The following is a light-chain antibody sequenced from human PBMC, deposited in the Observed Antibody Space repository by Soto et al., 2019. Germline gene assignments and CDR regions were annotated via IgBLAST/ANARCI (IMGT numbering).Light chain of an antibody. Sequence: EIVMTQSPATLSVSPGERATLSCRASQSVSSNLAWYQQKPGQAPRLLIYGASTRATGIPARLSGSGSGTEFPLTISSLQSEDFAVYYCQQYNNWLWTFGQGTKMEIK. J-gene: IGKJ1*01. CDR1: QSVSSN. CDR3: QQYNNWLWT. V-gene: IGKV3-15*01. CDR2: GAS.